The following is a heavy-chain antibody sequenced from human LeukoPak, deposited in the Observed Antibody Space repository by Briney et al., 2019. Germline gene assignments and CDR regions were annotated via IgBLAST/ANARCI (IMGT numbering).Heavy chain of an antibody. V-gene: IGHV1-18*01. CDR2: INAYNGDT. J-gene: IGHJ4*02. D-gene: IGHD2-8*01. CDR1: SYTFTSYG. Sequence: ASAKVSCKASSYTFTSYGISWVRQAPGQGLEWMAWINAYNGDTNYAQKLQGRVTLTTETSTSTAYMELRSLRSDDTAVYYCARQTLMVAYKGPFDYWGQGTLVTVSS. CDR3: ARQTLMVAYKGPFDY.